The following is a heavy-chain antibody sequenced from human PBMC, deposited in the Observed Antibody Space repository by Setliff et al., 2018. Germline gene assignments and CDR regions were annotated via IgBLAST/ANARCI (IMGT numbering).Heavy chain of an antibody. D-gene: IGHD3-22*01. J-gene: IGHJ4*02. V-gene: IGHV4-4*08. Sequence: PSETLSLTCSVAGGSMSNYFWSWVRRPPGKGLEWIGFISSGGSTIYSPSLKSRVTISVDTSKNQFSLRLTSVTAADTAIYYCARNPASGAYYSSHPFHFDYWGQGALVTVSS. CDR3: ARNPASGAYYSSHPFHFDY. CDR2: ISSGGST. CDR1: GGSMSNYF.